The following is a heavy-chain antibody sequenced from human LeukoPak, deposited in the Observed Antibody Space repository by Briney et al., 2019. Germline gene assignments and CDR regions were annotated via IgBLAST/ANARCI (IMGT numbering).Heavy chain of an antibody. CDR3: AKVPKAYSNSWYIDY. V-gene: IGHV3-30*18. CDR2: IPYDESKK. J-gene: IGHJ4*02. Sequence: PGGSLRLSCAASGFTFSSYGMHWFRQAPGKGLEWVAVIPYDESKKYYGDSVRGRFTISRDNSKNTLYLQMNSLRAEDTAIYYCAKVPKAYSNSWYIDYWGQGTLVTVSS. CDR1: GFTFSSYG. D-gene: IGHD6-13*01.